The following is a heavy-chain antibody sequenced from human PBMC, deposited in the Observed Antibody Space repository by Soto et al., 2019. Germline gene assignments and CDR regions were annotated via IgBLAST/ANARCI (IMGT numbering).Heavy chain of an antibody. CDR2: IYPGDSDT. CDR3: ARQQYSSGYYYHYYYMDV. CDR1: GYSFTSYW. V-gene: IGHV5-51*01. Sequence: GESLKISCKGSGYSFTSYWIGWVRQMPGKGLEWMGIIYPGDSDTRYSPSFQGQVTISADKSISTAYLQWSSLKASDTAMYYCARQQYSSGYYYHYYYMDVWGKGTTVTVSS. J-gene: IGHJ6*03. D-gene: IGHD6-19*01.